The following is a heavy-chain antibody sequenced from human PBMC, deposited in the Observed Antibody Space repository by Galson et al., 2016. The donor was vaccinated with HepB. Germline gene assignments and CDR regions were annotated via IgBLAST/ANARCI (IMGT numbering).Heavy chain of an antibody. J-gene: IGHJ4*02. CDR2: ISYDGGHK. V-gene: IGHV3-30*18. D-gene: IGHD6-6*01. Sequence: SLRLSCAASGFSFSNYGVHWVRQAPGKGLEWVAVISYDGGHKNYADSVKGRFTISRDNWKNTLYLQMNSLRAEDTAVYFCTKDMEKQQLVSLNFDYWGQGTVATVAS. CDR3: TKDMEKQQLVSLNFDY. CDR1: GFSFSNYG.